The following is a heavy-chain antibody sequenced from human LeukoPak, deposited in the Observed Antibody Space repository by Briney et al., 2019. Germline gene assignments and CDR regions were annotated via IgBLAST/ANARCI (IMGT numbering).Heavy chain of an antibody. CDR1: GFTFSSYA. V-gene: IGHV3-23*01. CDR2: ISGSGGST. J-gene: IGHJ4*02. D-gene: IGHD5-12*01. Sequence: PGRSLRLSCAASGFTFSSYAMHWVRQAPGKGLEWVSAISGSGGSTYYADSVKGRFTISRDNSKNTLYLQMNSLRAEDTAVYYCAKVMHSGYDEGDNFDYWGQGTLVTVSS. CDR3: AKVMHSGYDEGDNFDY.